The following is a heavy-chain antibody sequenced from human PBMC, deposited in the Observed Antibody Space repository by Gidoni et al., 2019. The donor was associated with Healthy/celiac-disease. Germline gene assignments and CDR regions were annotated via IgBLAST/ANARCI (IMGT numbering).Heavy chain of an antibody. Sequence: QVQLVQSGAEVKKPGSSVKVSCKASGCTFSSYAISWVRQAPGQRLEWMGGIIPIFGTASYAQKSQARVTITADEATSTAYMVLGSLRSEGTTVYYCARYQFPPAIAAAGTSWFDPWGQGTLVTVSS. D-gene: IGHD6-13*01. CDR3: ARYQFPPAIAAAGTSWFDP. CDR1: GCTFSSYA. J-gene: IGHJ5*02. CDR2: IIPIFGTA. V-gene: IGHV1-69*01.